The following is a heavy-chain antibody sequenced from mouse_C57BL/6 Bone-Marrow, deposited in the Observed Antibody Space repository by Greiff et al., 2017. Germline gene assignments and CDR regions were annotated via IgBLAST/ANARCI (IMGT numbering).Heavy chain of an antibody. CDR2: IDPSDSYT. Sequence: QVQLQQPGAELVKPGASVKLSCKASGYTFTSYWMQWVKQRPGQGLEWIGEIDPSDSYTNYNQKFKGKATLTVDTSSSTADMQLSSLTSEDSAVYYCARSGGAYWGQGTLVTVSA. CDR3: ARSGGAY. D-gene: IGHD3-2*02. J-gene: IGHJ3*01. V-gene: IGHV1-50*01. CDR1: GYTFTSYW.